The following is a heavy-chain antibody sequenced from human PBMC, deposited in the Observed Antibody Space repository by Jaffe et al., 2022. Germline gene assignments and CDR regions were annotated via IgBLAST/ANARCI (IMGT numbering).Heavy chain of an antibody. CDR1: GFTFSSYA. CDR3: AKDSPLVLEYPLSAFDI. Sequence: EVQLLESGGGLVQPGGSLRLSCAASGFTFSSYAMSWVRQAPGKGLEWVSAISGSGGSTYYADSVKGRFTISRDNSKNTLYLQMNSLRAEDTAVYYCAKDSPLVLEYPLSAFDIWGQGTMVTVSS. V-gene: IGHV3-23*01. J-gene: IGHJ3*02. CDR2: ISGSGGST.